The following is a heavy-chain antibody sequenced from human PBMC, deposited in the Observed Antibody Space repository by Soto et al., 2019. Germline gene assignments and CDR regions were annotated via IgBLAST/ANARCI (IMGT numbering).Heavy chain of an antibody. CDR1: GGSFSGYY. V-gene: IGHV4-34*01. J-gene: IGHJ6*02. D-gene: IGHD6-13*01. CDR3: ARGSGSSWYYYYYGMDV. CDR2: INHSGST. Sequence: SETLSLTCAVYGGSFSGYYWSWIRQPPGKGLEWIGEINHSGSTNYNPSLKSRVTISVDTSKNQFSLKLSSVTAADTAVYYCARGSGSSWYYYYYGMDVWGQGTTVTVSS.